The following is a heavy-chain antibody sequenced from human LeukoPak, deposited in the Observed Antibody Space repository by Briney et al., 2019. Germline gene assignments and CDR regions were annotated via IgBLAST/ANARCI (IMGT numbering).Heavy chain of an antibody. V-gene: IGHV3-74*01. D-gene: IGHD1-14*01. Sequence: GGSLRLSCAASGFTFGNSWMHWVRQAPGKGLVWVSLINADGSTTTYADSVKGRFTISRDNARNTLSLQMNSLTIEDTAVYYCVVVVEPPDSDGFDVWGQGTMITVSS. CDR3: VVVVEPPDSDGFDV. CDR1: GFTFGNSW. CDR2: INADGSTT. J-gene: IGHJ3*01.